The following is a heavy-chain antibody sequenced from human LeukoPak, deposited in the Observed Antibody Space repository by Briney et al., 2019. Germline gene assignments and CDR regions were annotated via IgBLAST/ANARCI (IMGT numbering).Heavy chain of an antibody. D-gene: IGHD3-10*02. V-gene: IGHV3-7*01. Sequence: PGGSLRLSCAASGFTFSTYWMSWVRQAPGMGLEWVANIKQDGSEKRYVDSVRGRFTISRDNAKNSLYLQMNSLRAEDTAVYYCAELGITMIGGVWGKGTTVTISS. CDR1: GFTFSTYW. CDR3: AELGITMIGGV. J-gene: IGHJ6*04. CDR2: IKQDGSEK.